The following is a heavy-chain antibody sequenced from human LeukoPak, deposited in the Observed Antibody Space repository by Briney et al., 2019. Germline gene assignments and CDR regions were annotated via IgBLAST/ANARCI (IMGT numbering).Heavy chain of an antibody. Sequence: PSETLSLTCAVYGGSFSGYYWSWIRQPPGKGLEWIGEINHSGSTNYNPSLKSRVTISVDTSKNQFSLKLSSVTAADTAVYYCARGRHCTNGVCYRNYYYYMDVWGKGTTVTVSS. CDR2: INHSGST. J-gene: IGHJ6*03. D-gene: IGHD2-8*01. CDR3: ARGRHCTNGVCYRNYYYYMDV. V-gene: IGHV4-34*01. CDR1: GGSFSGYY.